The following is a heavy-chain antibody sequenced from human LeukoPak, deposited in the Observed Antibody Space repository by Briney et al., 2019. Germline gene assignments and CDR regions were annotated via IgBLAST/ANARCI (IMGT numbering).Heavy chain of an antibody. Sequence: SETLSLTCTVSGGSISSSSYYWGWIRQPPGKGLEWIGSIYYSGSTYYNPSLKSRVTISVDTSKNQFSLKLSSVTAADTAVYYCARGTYDYSNYFDYWSQGTLVTVSS. CDR3: ARGTYDYSNYFDY. V-gene: IGHV4-39*01. CDR1: GGSISSSSYY. D-gene: IGHD4-11*01. CDR2: IYYSGST. J-gene: IGHJ4*02.